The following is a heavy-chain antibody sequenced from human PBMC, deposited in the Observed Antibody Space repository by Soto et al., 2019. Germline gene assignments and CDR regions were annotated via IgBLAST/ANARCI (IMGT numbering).Heavy chain of an antibody. D-gene: IGHD3-10*01. Sequence: EVQLLESGGGLVQPGGSLRLSCAASGFIFSSFVMGWVRRAPGKGLEWVSAIGGTSGSTYYADSVKGRFTISRDNSKNTLSLQMNSLSADDTAVYYCAKRRGEGYFDLWGRGSLVTVSS. J-gene: IGHJ2*01. CDR1: GFIFSSFV. V-gene: IGHV3-23*01. CDR2: IGGTSGST. CDR3: AKRRGEGYFDL.